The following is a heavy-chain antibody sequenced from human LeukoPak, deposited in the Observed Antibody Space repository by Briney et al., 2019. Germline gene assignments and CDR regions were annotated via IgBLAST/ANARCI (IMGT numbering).Heavy chain of an antibody. Sequence: ASVKLSCKGSGFTFTSYGIRWVRQAPGQGLEWMGWISAYNGNTNYAQKLQGRVTMTTDTSTNTAYMELKSLRSDDTAVYYCAREADNDYVWGTNDYWGQGTLVTVSS. D-gene: IGHD3-16*01. CDR1: GFTFTSYG. V-gene: IGHV1-18*01. CDR3: AREADNDYVWGTNDY. J-gene: IGHJ4*02. CDR2: ISAYNGNT.